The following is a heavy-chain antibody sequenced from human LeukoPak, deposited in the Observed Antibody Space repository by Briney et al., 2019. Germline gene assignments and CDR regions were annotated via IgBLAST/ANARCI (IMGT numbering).Heavy chain of an antibody. CDR1: GFTFSDHS. D-gene: IGHD2-2*01. J-gene: IGHJ4*02. CDR3: AKDDVGYCSSTSCRAYFDY. V-gene: IGHV3-30*02. CDR2: IRHDGSNK. Sequence: GGSLRLSCVASGFTFSDHSMMWVRQAPGKGLEWVACIRHDGSNKYYADSVKGRFTISRDNSKNTLYLQMNSLRAEDTAVYYCAKDDVGYCSSTSCRAYFDYWGQGTQVTVSS.